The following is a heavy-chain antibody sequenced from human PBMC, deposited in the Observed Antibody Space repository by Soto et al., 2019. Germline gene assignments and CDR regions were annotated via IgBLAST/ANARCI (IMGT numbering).Heavy chain of an antibody. V-gene: IGHV3-33*01. J-gene: IGHJ6*02. D-gene: IGHD5-18*01. Sequence: PGGSLRLSCAASGFTFSTYGMHWVRQAPGKGLEWVAVIWHDGSKKDYADSVKGRFTISRDNSKNTLYLQMKSLRAEDTAVYYCARNKDTARVGESYYYYYGLDVWGQGTTVTVSS. CDR3: ARNKDTARVGESYYYYYGLDV. CDR1: GFTFSTYG. CDR2: IWHDGSKK.